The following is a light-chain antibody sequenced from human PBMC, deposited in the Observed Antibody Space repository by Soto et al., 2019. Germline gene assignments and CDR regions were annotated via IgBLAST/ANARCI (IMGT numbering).Light chain of an antibody. CDR2: GAF. J-gene: IGKJ4*01. CDR1: QSVTSN. V-gene: IGKV3-20*01. Sequence: EIVMTQSPATLSVSPGERATLSCRASQSVTSNLAWYQQKPGQAPRLLIYGAFTRAAGVPDRFSGSGSGTDFTLTISRLEPEDFAVYFCQQYGDSRLTFGGGTKVDIK. CDR3: QQYGDSRLT.